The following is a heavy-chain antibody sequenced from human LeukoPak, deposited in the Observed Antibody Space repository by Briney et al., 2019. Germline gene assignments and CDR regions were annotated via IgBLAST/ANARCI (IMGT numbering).Heavy chain of an antibody. CDR3: ATPSRATVTTHHAFDI. D-gene: IGHD4-17*01. CDR1: GYTFTSYG. J-gene: IGHJ3*02. V-gene: IGHV1-18*01. CDR2: ISAYNGNT. Sequence: GASVKVSCKASGYTFTSYGISWVRQAPGQGLEWMGWISAYNGNTNYAQKFQGRVTMTEDTSTDTAYMELSSLRSEDTAVYYCATPSRATVTTHHAFDIWGQGTMVTVSS.